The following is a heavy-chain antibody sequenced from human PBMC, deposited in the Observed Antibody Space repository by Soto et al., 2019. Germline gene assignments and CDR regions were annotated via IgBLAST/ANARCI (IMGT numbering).Heavy chain of an antibody. J-gene: IGHJ4*02. CDR3: ARGGYKFEGYYFDY. CDR2: IYYSGST. V-gene: IGHV4-59*01. D-gene: IGHD5-12*01. Sequence: QVQLQESGPGLVKPSETLSLTCTVSGGSISSYYWSWIRQPPGKGLEWIGYIYYSGSTNYNPSLKSRFTVSVDTSKNQFSLKLSSVTAADTAVYYCARGGYKFEGYYFDYWGQGTLVTVSS. CDR1: GGSISSYY.